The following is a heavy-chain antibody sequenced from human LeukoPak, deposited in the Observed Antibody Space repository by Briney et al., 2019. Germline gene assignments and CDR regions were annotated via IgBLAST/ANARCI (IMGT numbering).Heavy chain of an antibody. J-gene: IGHJ4*02. CDR3: ATIAVAGTWDFDY. CDR2: INPSGGST. D-gene: IGHD6-19*01. CDR1: GYTFTSYY. V-gene: IGHV1-46*01. Sequence: ASVKVSCKASGYTFTSYYMHWVRQAPGQGLEWMGIINPSGGSTSYAQKFQGRVTMTRDTSASTVYMELSSLRSEDTAVYYCATIAVAGTWDFDYWGQGTLVTVSS.